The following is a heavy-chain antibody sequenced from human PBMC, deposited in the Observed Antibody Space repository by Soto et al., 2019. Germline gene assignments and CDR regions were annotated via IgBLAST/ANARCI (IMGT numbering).Heavy chain of an antibody. D-gene: IGHD3-22*01. Sequence: TSETLSLTCTVSGGSINPYYWGWIRQPPGKGLEWIGNIYYSGTTNYHPSLKSRVTISLDTSKNQFSLKLSSVTAADTAVYYCARLGGYYQAFDSWGQGTLVTVS. CDR1: GGSINPYY. V-gene: IGHV4-59*08. CDR2: IYYSGTT. CDR3: ARLGGYYQAFDS. J-gene: IGHJ4*02.